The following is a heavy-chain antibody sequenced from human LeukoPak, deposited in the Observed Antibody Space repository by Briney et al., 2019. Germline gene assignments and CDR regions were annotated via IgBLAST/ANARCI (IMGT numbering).Heavy chain of an antibody. CDR1: GGSISSYY. V-gene: IGHV4-59*01. Sequence: PSETLSLTCTVSGGSISSYYWSWIRQPPGKGLEWIGYIYYSGSTNYNPSLKSRVAISVDTSKNQFSLKLSSVTAADTAVYYCARDPGFLDYWGQGTLVTVSS. CDR3: ARDPGFLDY. J-gene: IGHJ4*02. CDR2: IYYSGST. D-gene: IGHD2-21*01.